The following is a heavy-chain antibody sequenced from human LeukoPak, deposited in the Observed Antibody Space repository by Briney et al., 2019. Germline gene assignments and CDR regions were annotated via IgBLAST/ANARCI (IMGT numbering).Heavy chain of an antibody. CDR3: ASGAAAALPYYYGMDV. V-gene: IGHV4-59*08. D-gene: IGHD6-13*01. CDR2: IYYSGST. J-gene: IGHJ6*02. Sequence: PSETLSLTCTVSGGSISSYYWSWIRQPPGKGLEWIGYIYYSGSTNYNPSLKSRVTISVDTSKNQFSLKLSSVTAADTAVYYCASGAAAALPYYYGMDVWGQGTTVTVSS. CDR1: GGSISSYY.